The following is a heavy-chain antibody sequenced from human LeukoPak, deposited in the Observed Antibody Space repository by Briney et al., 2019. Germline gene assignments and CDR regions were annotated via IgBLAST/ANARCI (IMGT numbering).Heavy chain of an antibody. D-gene: IGHD6-13*01. CDR1: GFTFSSYW. J-gene: IGHJ4*02. Sequence: GGSLRLSCAASGFTFSSYWMSWVRQAPGKGLEWVANIKQDGSEKYYVDSVKGRFTISRDNAKNSLYLQMNSLRAEDTAVYYCARDSSSWLIYFDHWGQGTLVTVSS. CDR3: ARDSSSWLIYFDH. CDR2: IKQDGSEK. V-gene: IGHV3-7*01.